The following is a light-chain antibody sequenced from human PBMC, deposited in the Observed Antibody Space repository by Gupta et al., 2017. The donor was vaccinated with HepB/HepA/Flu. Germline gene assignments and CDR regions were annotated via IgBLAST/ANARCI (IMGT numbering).Light chain of an antibody. CDR2: AAS. CDR3: QQSDSTPFT. V-gene: IGKV1-39*01. J-gene: IGKJ3*01. CDR1: QSISSY. Sequence: DSQMTQSPSSLSASVGDRVTITCRASQSISSYLNWYQQKPGKAPKLLIYAASSLQSGVPSRFSGSGSGTDFTPTISRLQPEDFATYYCQQSDSTPFTFGHGTKVDIK.